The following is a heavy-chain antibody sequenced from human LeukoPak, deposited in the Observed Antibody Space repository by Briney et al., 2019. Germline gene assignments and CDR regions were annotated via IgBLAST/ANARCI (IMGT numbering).Heavy chain of an antibody. D-gene: IGHD3-10*01. CDR1: GGSISSHY. J-gene: IGHJ2*01. CDR3: SRGGDWVYSYFDL. Sequence: PSETLSLTCTVSGGSISSHYWSWIRQPPGKGLGWIGYIYYSVSTNYNPSLKSRVTISLETSKNRLSLKLSSVTAAETAVAYCSRGGDWVYSYFDLWGRGPLVTVSS. CDR2: IYYSVST. V-gene: IGHV4-59*11.